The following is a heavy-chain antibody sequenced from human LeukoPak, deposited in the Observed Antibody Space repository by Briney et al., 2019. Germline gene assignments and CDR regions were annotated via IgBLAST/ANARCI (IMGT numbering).Heavy chain of an antibody. CDR3: AELGITMIGGV. D-gene: IGHD3-10*02. J-gene: IGHJ6*04. CDR1: GFTVSTNS. V-gene: IGHV3-69-1*02. CDR2: IYSDNT. Sequence: GGSLRLSCTVSGFTVSTNSMSWVRQAPGKGLEWVSFIYSDNTHYADSVKGRFTISRDNAKNSLYLQMNSLRAEDTAVYYCAELGITMIGGVWGKGTTVTISS.